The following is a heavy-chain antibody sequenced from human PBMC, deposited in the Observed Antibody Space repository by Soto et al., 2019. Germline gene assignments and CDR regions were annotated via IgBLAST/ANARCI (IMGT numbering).Heavy chain of an antibody. CDR3: PGGGGYTFDY. CDR2: IYHSGST. CDR1: GGSISSGGYS. D-gene: IGHD3-16*01. J-gene: IGHJ4*02. Sequence: PSETLSLTCAVSGGSISSGGYSWSWIRQPPGKGLEWIGYIYHSGSTYYNPSLKSRVTISVDRSKNQFSLKLSSVTAADTAVYYCPGGGGYTFDYWGQGTLVTAPQ. V-gene: IGHV4-30-2*01.